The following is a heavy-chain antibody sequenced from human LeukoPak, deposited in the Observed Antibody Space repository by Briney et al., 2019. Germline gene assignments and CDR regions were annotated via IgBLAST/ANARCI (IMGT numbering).Heavy chain of an antibody. CDR1: GGSISSSSYY. CDR3: AGGRVVPAAPSDAFDI. D-gene: IGHD2-2*01. V-gene: IGHV4-39*07. J-gene: IGHJ3*02. CDR2: IYYSGST. Sequence: SETLSLTCTVSGGSISSSSYYWGWIRQPPGKGLEWIGSIYYSGSTYYNPSLKSRVTISVDTSKNQFSLKLSSVTAADTAVYYCAGGRVVPAAPSDAFDIWGQGTMVTVSS.